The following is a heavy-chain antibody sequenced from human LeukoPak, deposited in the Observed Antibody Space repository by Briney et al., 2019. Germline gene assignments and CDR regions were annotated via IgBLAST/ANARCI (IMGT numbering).Heavy chain of an antibody. D-gene: IGHD3-10*01. CDR2: IYPNSGGT. CDR3: AREAYDSGSFRTDYYYMDV. J-gene: IGHJ6*03. Sequence: AASVKVSCKASGYTFTGYYMHLVRQAPGQGLEWMGWIYPNSGGTNYAQKFQGRVTVTRGTSITTAYMELSRLRSDDTAVYYCAREAYDSGSFRTDYYYMDVWGKGTTVTISS. V-gene: IGHV1-2*02. CDR1: GYTFTGYY.